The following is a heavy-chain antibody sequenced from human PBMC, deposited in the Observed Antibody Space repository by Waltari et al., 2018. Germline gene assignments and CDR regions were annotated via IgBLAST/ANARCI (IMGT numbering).Heavy chain of an antibody. CDR3: AGGRSDSKGEAFDI. D-gene: IGHD3-16*01. Sequence: QVQLVQSGAEVTKPGASVKVSCKASGYTFTSYAMHWVRQAPGQRLEWMGWINAGNGNTKYSQKFQGRVTITRDTSASTAYMELSSLRSEDTAVYYWAGGRSDSKGEAFDIGGQGTMVTVPS. J-gene: IGHJ3*02. CDR1: GYTFTSYA. CDR2: INAGNGNT. V-gene: IGHV1-3*01.